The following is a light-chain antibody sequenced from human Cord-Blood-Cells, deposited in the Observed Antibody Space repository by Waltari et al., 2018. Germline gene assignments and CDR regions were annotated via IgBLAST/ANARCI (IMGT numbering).Light chain of an antibody. CDR1: QGVSSY. J-gene: IGKJ1*01. CDR3: QQRSNWPPWT. Sequence: EIVLTQSPATLFFSPGERATLPCRASQGVSSYLAWYQQKPGQAPRLLIYDASNRATGIPARFSGSGSGTDFTLTISSLEPEDFAVYYCQQRSNWPPWTFGQGTKVEIK. V-gene: IGKV3-11*01. CDR2: DAS.